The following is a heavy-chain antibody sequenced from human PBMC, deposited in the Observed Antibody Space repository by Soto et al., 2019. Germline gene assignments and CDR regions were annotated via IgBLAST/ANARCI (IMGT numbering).Heavy chain of an antibody. CDR3: ARGSGIAVATTSTAFDI. Sequence: QVQLVESGGGVVQPGRSLRLSCAASGFTFSSYAMHWVRQAPSKGLEWVAVISYDGSNKYYADSVKGRFTISRDNSKNTLYLQMNSLRAEDTAVYYCARGSGIAVATTSTAFDIWGQGTMVTVSS. CDR1: GFTFSSYA. V-gene: IGHV3-30-3*01. D-gene: IGHD6-19*01. J-gene: IGHJ3*02. CDR2: ISYDGSNK.